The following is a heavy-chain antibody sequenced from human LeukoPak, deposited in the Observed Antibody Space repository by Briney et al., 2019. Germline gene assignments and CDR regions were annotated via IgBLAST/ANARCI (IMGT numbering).Heavy chain of an antibody. Sequence: GGSLRLSCAASGFTFSSHWMTWVRQAPGKGLEWVAHINPDGNRRRFVDSVEGRFTISRDNADNSLSLQMNNLRADDTAVYYCARDSGWFRFECWGQGTLVTVSS. CDR2: INPDGNRR. CDR1: GFTFSSHW. D-gene: IGHD6-19*01. CDR3: ARDSGWFRFEC. V-gene: IGHV3-7*03. J-gene: IGHJ4*02.